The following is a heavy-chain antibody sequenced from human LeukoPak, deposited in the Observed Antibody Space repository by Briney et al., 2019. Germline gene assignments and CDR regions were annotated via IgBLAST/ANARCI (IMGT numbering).Heavy chain of an antibody. CDR2: INHSGST. Sequence: SETLSLTCAVYGGSFSGYYWSWIRQPPGKGLEWIGEINHSGSTNYNPSLKSRVTISVDTSKDQFSLKLSSVTAADTAVYYCARGPLSTQEEIAVAGTFNDYWGQGTLVTVSS. D-gene: IGHD6-19*01. CDR1: GGSFSGYY. V-gene: IGHV4-34*01. CDR3: ARGPLSTQEEIAVAGTFNDY. J-gene: IGHJ4*02.